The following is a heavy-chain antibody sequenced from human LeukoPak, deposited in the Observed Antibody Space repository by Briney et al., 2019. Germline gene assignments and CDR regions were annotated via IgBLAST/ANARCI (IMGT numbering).Heavy chain of an antibody. CDR3: ARGGTSDWPLDH. V-gene: IGHV1-24*01. Sequence: ASVKVSCKVSGYTLTELSMHWVRQAPGKGLEWMGGFDPEDGETIYAQKFQGRVTMTEDTSTDTAYMELSSLRSEDTAMYYCARGGTSDWPLDHWGQETLVTISS. CDR2: FDPEDGET. D-gene: IGHD2-2*01. J-gene: IGHJ4*02. CDR1: GYTLTELS.